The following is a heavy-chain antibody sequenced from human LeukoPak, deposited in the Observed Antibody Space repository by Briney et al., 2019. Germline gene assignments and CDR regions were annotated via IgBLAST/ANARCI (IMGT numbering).Heavy chain of an antibody. CDR2: IGGTRYST. CDR1: GFTFSNYA. J-gene: IGHJ4*02. Sequence: GGSLRLSCAASGFTFSNYAMMWVRQAPGKGLEWVSIIGGTRYSTCYADSVRGRFTISRDNSKNTLYLQMNSLRAEDTAVYYCAKQGESKTKNFDYWGQGTLVTVSS. V-gene: IGHV3-23*01. D-gene: IGHD1-7*01. CDR3: AKQGESKTKNFDY.